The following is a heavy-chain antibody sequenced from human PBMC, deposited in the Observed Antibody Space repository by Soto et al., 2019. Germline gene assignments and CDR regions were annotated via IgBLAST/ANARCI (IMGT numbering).Heavy chain of an antibody. D-gene: IGHD6-6*01. Sequence: SETLSLTCAVYGGSFSGYYWSWIRQPPGKGLEWIGEINHSGSTNYNPSLKSRVTISVDTSKNQFSLKLSSVTAADTAVYYCARVSMPARAFDPWGQGTLVTVSS. CDR2: INHSGST. CDR3: ARVSMPARAFDP. CDR1: GGSFSGYY. J-gene: IGHJ5*02. V-gene: IGHV4-34*01.